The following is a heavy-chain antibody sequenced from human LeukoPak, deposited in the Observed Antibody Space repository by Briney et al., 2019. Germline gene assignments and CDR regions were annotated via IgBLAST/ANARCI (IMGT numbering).Heavy chain of an antibody. Sequence: GGSLRLSCAASGFTVSSNYMSWVRQAPGKGLEWVSVIYSGGSTYYADSVKGRFTISRDNSKNTLYLQMNSLSAEDTAVYYCAKGGWPFYYFDYWGQGTLVTVSS. CDR1: GFTVSSNY. CDR3: AKGGWPFYYFDY. J-gene: IGHJ4*02. CDR2: IYSGGST. V-gene: IGHV3-53*01. D-gene: IGHD2/OR15-2a*01.